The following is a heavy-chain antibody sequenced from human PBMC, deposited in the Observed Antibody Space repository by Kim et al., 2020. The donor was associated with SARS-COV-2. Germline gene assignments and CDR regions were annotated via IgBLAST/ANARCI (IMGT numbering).Heavy chain of an antibody. V-gene: IGHV3-49*04. J-gene: IGHJ6*02. Sequence: GGSLRLSCTASGFTFGDYAMSWVRQAPGKGLEWVGFIRSKAYGGTTEYAASVKGRFTISRDDSKSIAYLQMNSLKTEDTAVYYCTRDLDPGYSSGWYWGQVPYYYGMDVWGQGTTVTVSS. CDR2: IRSKAYGGTT. CDR3: TRDLDPGYSSGWYWGQVPYYYGMDV. D-gene: IGHD6-19*01. CDR1: GFTFGDYA.